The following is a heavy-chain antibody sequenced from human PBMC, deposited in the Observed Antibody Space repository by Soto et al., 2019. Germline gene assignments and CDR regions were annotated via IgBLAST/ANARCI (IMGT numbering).Heavy chain of an antibody. CDR3: XRGTSIPASGDY. CDR2: VSAYNGER. D-gene: IGHD6-6*01. CDR1: GYTFTNYG. Sequence: QVQLVQSGAEVKKPGASVKVSCKASGYTFTNYGINWVRQAPGQGLEWLGWVSAYNGERRYAQRVQARVIMTTDTXXXXXXXXXXXXXXXXXXXXXXXRGTSIPASGDYWGQGTLVTVSS. J-gene: IGHJ4*01. V-gene: IGHV1-18*01.